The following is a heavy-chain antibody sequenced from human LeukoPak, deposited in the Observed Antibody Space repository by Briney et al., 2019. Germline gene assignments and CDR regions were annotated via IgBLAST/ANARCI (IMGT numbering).Heavy chain of an antibody. Sequence: GGSLRLSCAASGFTFSSYALSWVRQAPGKGLEWVSAISGSGGSTYYADSVKGRFTISRDNSKNTLYLQMNSLGTEDTAVYYCAKDRSHLPVAGFDSWGQGTLVTVSS. V-gene: IGHV3-23*01. CDR3: AKDRSHLPVAGFDS. D-gene: IGHD6-19*01. CDR1: GFTFSSYA. CDR2: ISGSGGST. J-gene: IGHJ4*02.